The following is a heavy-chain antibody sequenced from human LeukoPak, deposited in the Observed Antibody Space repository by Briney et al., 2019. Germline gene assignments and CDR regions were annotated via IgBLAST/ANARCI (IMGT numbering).Heavy chain of an antibody. CDR2: IIPIFGTA. J-gene: IGHJ3*02. D-gene: IGHD5-18*01. Sequence: GASVKVSCKASGGTFSSYAISWVRQAPGQGLEWIGGIIPIFGTANYAQKFQGRVTITTDESTSTAYMELSSLRSEDTAVYYCARGYSYASFSVAFDIWGQGTMVTVSS. CDR1: GGTFSSYA. CDR3: ARGYSYASFSVAFDI. V-gene: IGHV1-69*05.